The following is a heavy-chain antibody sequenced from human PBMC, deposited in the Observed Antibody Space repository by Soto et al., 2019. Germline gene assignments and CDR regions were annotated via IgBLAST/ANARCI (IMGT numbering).Heavy chain of an antibody. CDR2: IYYSGST. J-gene: IGHJ6*02. D-gene: IGHD6-6*01. CDR1: GGSVSSGSYY. V-gene: IGHV4-61*01. Sequence: QVQLQESGPGLVKPSETLSLTCTVSGGSVSSGSYYWSWIRQPPGKGLEWIGYIYYSGSTNYNPSLKSRVTISVDTSKNQFSLKLSSVTAADTAVYYCAREQLDPKNYYYYGMDVWGQGTTVTVSS. CDR3: AREQLDPKNYYYYGMDV.